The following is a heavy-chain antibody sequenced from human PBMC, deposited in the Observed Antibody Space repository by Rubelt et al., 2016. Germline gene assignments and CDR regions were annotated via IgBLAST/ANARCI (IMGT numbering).Heavy chain of an antibody. V-gene: IGHV4-4*09. CDR3: ARLPAILKPHWYCDL. Sequence: QVQLQESGPGLVKASETLSLTCNVSGVSISPYYWSWIRQPPGKGLEWLAHMDVSGSTYNPSLNNRVTMSINTSKNQVSLRLRSVTAADPAVYFCARLPAILKPHWYCDLWGRGTMVTVSS. J-gene: IGHJ2*01. CDR2: MDVSGST. CDR1: GVSISPYY. D-gene: IGHD2-8*01.